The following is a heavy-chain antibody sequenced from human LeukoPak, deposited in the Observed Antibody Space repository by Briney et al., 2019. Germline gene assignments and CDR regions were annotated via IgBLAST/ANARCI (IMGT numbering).Heavy chain of an antibody. V-gene: IGHV3-21*01. D-gene: IGHD5-24*01. CDR3: ARDAEIRFDP. J-gene: IGHJ5*02. Sequence: GGSLRLSCAASGFTFTSYTMNWVRQAPGKGLEWVSSISSSSSYIYYADSVKGRFTISRDNAKNSLYLQMNSLRAEDTAVYYCARDAEIRFDPWGQGTLVTVSS. CDR2: ISSSSSYI. CDR1: GFTFTSYT.